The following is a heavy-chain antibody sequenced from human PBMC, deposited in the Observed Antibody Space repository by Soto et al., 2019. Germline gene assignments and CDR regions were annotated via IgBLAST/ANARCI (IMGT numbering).Heavy chain of an antibody. CDR1: GYTFTSYG. V-gene: IGHV1-18*01. CDR2: ISAYNGNT. CDR3: ARPLWFGDYRGGDNWFDP. Sequence: QVQLVQSGAEVKKPGASVKVSCKASGYTFTSYGISWVRQAPGQGLEWMGWISAYNGNTNYAQKLQGRVTMTTDTATSTAYMELRSVESDDTAVYYCARPLWFGDYRGGDNWFDPWGQGTLVTVSS. J-gene: IGHJ5*02. D-gene: IGHD3-10*01.